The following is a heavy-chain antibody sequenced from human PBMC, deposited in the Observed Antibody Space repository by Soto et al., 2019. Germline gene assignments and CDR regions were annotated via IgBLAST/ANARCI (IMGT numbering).Heavy chain of an antibody. V-gene: IGHV3-30*18. CDR1: GFTFSSYG. CDR3: AKVYMRDSSGWYSGYL. CDR2: ISYDGSNK. J-gene: IGHJ5*02. Sequence: QVQLVESGGGVVQPGRSLRLSCAASGFTFSSYGMHWVRQAPGKGLEWVAVISYDGSNKYYADYVKGRFTISRDNSKNTLYLQMSGLGAEDTAVYYWAKVYMRDSSGWYSGYLWGQGTLVTVSS. D-gene: IGHD6-19*01.